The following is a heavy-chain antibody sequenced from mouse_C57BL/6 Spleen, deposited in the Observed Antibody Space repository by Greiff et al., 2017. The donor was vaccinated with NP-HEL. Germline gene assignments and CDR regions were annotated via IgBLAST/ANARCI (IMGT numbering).Heavy chain of an antibody. Sequence: EVQLVESGGGLVQPGGSLSLSCAASGFTFTDYYMSWVRQPPGKALEWLGFIRNKANGYTTEYSASVKGRFTISRDNSQSILYLQMNALRAEDSATYYCARSQSSGFDDWGQGTTLTVSS. V-gene: IGHV7-3*01. CDR3: ARSQSSGFDD. D-gene: IGHD1-1*01. J-gene: IGHJ2*01. CDR1: GFTFTDYY. CDR2: IRNKANGYTT.